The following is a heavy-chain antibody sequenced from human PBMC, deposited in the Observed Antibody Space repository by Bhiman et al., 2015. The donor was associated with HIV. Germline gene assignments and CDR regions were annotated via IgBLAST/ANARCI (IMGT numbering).Heavy chain of an antibody. CDR2: ISGSGDNR. V-gene: IGHV3-23*04. D-gene: IGHD6-13*01. Sequence: EVQLVESGGGLVQPGGSLGLSCAASGFIVSSNYMSWVRQAPGKGLEWVSGISGSGDNREYADSVNGRFTISRDNSKNTLDLQMNSLTAEDTAIYYCAKLHEAGREDYWGQGTLVTVSS. J-gene: IGHJ4*02. CDR3: AKLHEAGREDY. CDR1: GFIVSSNY.